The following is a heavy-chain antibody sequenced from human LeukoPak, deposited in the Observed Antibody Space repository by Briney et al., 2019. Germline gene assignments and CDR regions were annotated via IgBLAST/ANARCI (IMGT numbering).Heavy chain of an antibody. V-gene: IGHV1-8*01. Sequence: GASVKVSCKASGYTFTSYDINWVRQATGQGLEWMGWMNPNSGNTGYAQKFQGRATMTRNTSISTAYMELSSLRSEDTAVYYCARGGVSLSATVTTYYYYGMDVWGQGTTVTVSS. CDR1: GYTFTSYD. CDR3: ARGGVSLSATVTTYYYYGMDV. D-gene: IGHD4-11*01. CDR2: MNPNSGNT. J-gene: IGHJ6*02.